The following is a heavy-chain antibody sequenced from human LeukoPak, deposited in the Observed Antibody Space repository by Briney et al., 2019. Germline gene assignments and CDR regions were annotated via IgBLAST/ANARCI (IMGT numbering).Heavy chain of an antibody. V-gene: IGHV1-2*02. CDR3: ARGKSSTSPTFDI. D-gene: IGHD2-2*01. Sequence: ASVKVSCKASGYTFTSYGISWVRQAPGQGLEWMGWINPNSGGTNYAQKFQGRVTMTRDTSISTAYMELSRLRSDDTAVYYCARGKSSTSPTFDIWGQGTMVTVSS. J-gene: IGHJ3*02. CDR2: INPNSGGT. CDR1: GYTFTSYG.